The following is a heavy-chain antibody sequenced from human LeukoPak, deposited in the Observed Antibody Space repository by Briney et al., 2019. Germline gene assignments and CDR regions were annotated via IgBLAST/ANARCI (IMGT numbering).Heavy chain of an antibody. D-gene: IGHD2-21*01. CDR3: AKGPNFGAWRAVDY. J-gene: IGHJ4*02. CDR1: DSSFRSHD. Sequence: GSLTLSCAASDSSFRSHDLSWIRQPLEKGLEWVSSISGARASFYAESVRDRFTISRDKSHKILYLQMNSLRADDTAIYFCAKGPNFGAWRAVDYGGQGSLVTVS. CDR2: ISGARAS. V-gene: IGHV3-23*01.